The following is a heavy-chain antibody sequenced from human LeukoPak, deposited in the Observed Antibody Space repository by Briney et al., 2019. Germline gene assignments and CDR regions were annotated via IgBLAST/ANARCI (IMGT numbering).Heavy chain of an antibody. CDR2: IIPIFGTA. V-gene: IGHV1-69*13. CDR1: GGTFSSYA. CDR3: ARLQADAFDI. Sequence: SVNVSCKASGGTFSSYAISWVRPAPGQGLEWMGGIIPIFGTANYAQKFQGRVTITADESTSTAYMELSSLRSEDTAVYYCARLQADAFDIWGQGTMVTVSS. J-gene: IGHJ3*02. D-gene: IGHD1-1*01.